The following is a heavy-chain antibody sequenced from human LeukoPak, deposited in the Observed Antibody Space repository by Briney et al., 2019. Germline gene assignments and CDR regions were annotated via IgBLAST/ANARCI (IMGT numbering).Heavy chain of an antibody. CDR3: ARGPDFWSGYYVY. CDR2: INHSGST. Sequence: SETLFLTCAVYGGSFSDYYWSWIRQPPGKGLEWIGEINHSGSTNDNPSLKSRVTISVDTSKNQFSLKLSSVTAADTAVYYCARGPDFWSGYYVYWGQGSPVTVSS. V-gene: IGHV4-34*01. J-gene: IGHJ4*02. CDR1: GGSFSDYY. D-gene: IGHD3-3*01.